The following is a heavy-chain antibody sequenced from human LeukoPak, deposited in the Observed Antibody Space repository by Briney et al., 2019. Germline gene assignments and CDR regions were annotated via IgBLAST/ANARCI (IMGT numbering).Heavy chain of an antibody. V-gene: IGHV3-23*01. CDR1: GFIFSSYA. CDR3: AKAYCSSTSCYYYYYMDV. Sequence: GGTLRLSCAASGFIFSSYAMSWVRQAPGKGLEWVSAISGSGGSTYYADSVKGRFTISRDNSKNALYLQMNSLRAEDTALYYCAKAYCSSTSCYYYYYMDVWGKGTTVTVSS. CDR2: ISGSGGST. J-gene: IGHJ6*03. D-gene: IGHD2-2*01.